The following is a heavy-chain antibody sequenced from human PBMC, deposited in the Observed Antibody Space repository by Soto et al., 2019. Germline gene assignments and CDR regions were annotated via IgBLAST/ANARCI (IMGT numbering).Heavy chain of an antibody. D-gene: IGHD6-19*01. CDR2: INYSGST. V-gene: IGHV4-34*01. CDR3: ARVSGGSSGWQRKGYFDY. J-gene: IGHJ4*02. CDR1: GGSFSNYY. Sequence: SETMSHTCAVYGGSFSNYYRSWIRQPPGKGLEWIGEINYSGSTNYNPSLKSRVTISVDTSKNQFSLKLSSVTAADTAVYYCARVSGGSSGWQRKGYFDYWGQGTLVTVSS.